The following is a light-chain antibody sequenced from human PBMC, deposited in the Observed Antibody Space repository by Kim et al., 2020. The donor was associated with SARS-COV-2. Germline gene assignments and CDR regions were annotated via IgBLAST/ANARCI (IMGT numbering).Light chain of an antibody. V-gene: IGKV3-15*01. CDR1: QSVSSN. Sequence: ETVMTQSPATLSVSPGERATLSCRASQSVSSNLAWYQQKPGQAPRLLIYGASTRATGIPARFSGSGSGTDFTLIISSLQSEDFAVYYCQQYNIWPPITFGQGTRLEIK. J-gene: IGKJ5*01. CDR3: QQYNIWPPIT. CDR2: GAS.